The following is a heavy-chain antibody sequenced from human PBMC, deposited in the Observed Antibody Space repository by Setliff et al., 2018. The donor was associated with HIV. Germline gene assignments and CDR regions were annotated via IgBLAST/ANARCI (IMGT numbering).Heavy chain of an antibody. CDR2: ISHSGST. CDR1: GGPSSGY. D-gene: IGHD6-13*01. V-gene: IGHV4-34*01. CDR3: VASSSWSCRLNY. J-gene: IGHJ4*02. Sequence: SETQSLTCAVYGGPSSGYWSWVRQSPGKGLEWIGEISHSGSTNYNLSLKSRAAISADTSKKQFSLKLTSVTAADTGIYYCVASSSWSCRLNYWGQGTQVTVSS.